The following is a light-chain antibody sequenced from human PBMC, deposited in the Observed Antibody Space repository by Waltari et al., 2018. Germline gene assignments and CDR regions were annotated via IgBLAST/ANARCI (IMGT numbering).Light chain of an antibody. CDR2: SND. Sequence: QSVLTQPPSASGTPGQRVTISCSGSSSNIGKNIVNWYQQLPGTAPKLLIHSNDQRPSGVPDRCSGSKSGPSASLAISGLQSEDEADYYCAAWDDSLNGLWVFGGGTKLTVL. V-gene: IGLV1-44*01. CDR3: AAWDDSLNGLWV. J-gene: IGLJ3*02. CDR1: SSNIGKNI.